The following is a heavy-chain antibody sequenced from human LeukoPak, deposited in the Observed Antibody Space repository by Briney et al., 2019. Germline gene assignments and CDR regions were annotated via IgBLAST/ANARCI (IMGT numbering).Heavy chain of an antibody. V-gene: IGHV3-7*01. J-gene: IGHJ3*02. D-gene: IGHD2-21*02. CDR2: IKHDGSEK. CDR3: ARFCGGDCYSGAFDI. CDR1: GFTFSNYW. Sequence: GGSLRLSCAASGFTFSNYWMTWVRQAPGKGLEWVANIKHDGSEKYYVDSMKGRFTISRDNAKNSLYLQMNSLRADDTAVYYCARFCGGDCYSGAFDIWGQGTMVTVSS.